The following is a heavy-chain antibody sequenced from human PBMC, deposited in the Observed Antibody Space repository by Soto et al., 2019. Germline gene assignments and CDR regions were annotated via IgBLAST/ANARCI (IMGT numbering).Heavy chain of an antibody. J-gene: IGHJ5*02. CDR2: ISAYNGNT. CDR3: ARGYSRGIVATSNWFDP. D-gene: IGHD5-12*01. CDR1: GYTFISYG. Sequence: GPSVKVSCKASGYTFISYGISWVRQAPGQGLEWMGWISAYNGNTNYAQKLQGRVTMTTDTSTSTAYMELRSLRSDDTAVYYCARGYSRGIVATSNWFDPWGQGTLVTSPQ. V-gene: IGHV1-18*01.